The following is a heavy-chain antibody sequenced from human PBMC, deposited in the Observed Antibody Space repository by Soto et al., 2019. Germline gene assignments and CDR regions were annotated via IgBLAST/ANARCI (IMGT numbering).Heavy chain of an antibody. CDR1: GYTFTSYG. J-gene: IGHJ4*02. D-gene: IGHD6-19*01. V-gene: IGHV1-2*04. Sequence: ASVKVSCKASGYTFTSYGISWVRQAPGQGLEWMGWINPNSGGTNYAQKFQGWVTMTRDTSISTAYMELSRLRSDDTAVYYCARAHIAVAGTLDYWGQGTLVTVSS. CDR3: ARAHIAVAGTLDY. CDR2: INPNSGGT.